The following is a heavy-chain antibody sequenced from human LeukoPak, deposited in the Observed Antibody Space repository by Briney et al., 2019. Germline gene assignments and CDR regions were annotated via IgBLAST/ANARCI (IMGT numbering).Heavy chain of an antibody. Sequence: GGSLRLSCAASGFTFSTYGMSWVRQAPGKGLEWVSGISSSGGSTSYADSVKGHFTVSRDNSKNTLYLQMNSLRAEDTALYYCAKDTVKVTTIRRVPHYMDVWGKGTTVTISS. V-gene: IGHV3-23*01. CDR1: GFTFSTYG. J-gene: IGHJ6*03. CDR3: AKDTVKVTTIRRVPHYMDV. D-gene: IGHD5-12*01. CDR2: ISSSGGST.